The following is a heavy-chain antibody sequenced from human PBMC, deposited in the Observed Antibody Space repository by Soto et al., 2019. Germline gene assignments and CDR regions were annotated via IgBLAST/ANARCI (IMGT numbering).Heavy chain of an antibody. CDR3: AREGNLGRWIQPLDS. Sequence: QVQLQVSGPGLVKPSETLSLTCTVSGDSISSYSWSWIRPPPGKGLEWVGNIHYNGNTKYSPSLKSRVTMSVDTSKNHCSLKLISVTTADTAVYFCAREGNLGRWIQPLDSWGQGTLVTVSS. CDR1: GDSISSYS. D-gene: IGHD2-2*03. V-gene: IGHV4-59*01. CDR2: IHYNGNT. J-gene: IGHJ4*02.